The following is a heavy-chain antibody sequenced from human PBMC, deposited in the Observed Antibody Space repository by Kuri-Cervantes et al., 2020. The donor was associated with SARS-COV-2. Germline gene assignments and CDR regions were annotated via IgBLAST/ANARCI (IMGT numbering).Heavy chain of an antibody. CDR1: GFTFSSCS. CDR2: ISSSSSYI. J-gene: IGHJ6*03. D-gene: IGHD3-9*01. V-gene: IGHV3-21*01. Sequence: ETLSLTCAASGFTFSSCSMSWVRQAPGKGLEWVSSISSSSSYIYYADSVKGRFTISRDNAKNSLYLQMNSLRAEDTAVYYCARDRGYFDWFYMDVWGKGTTVTVSS. CDR3: ARDRGYFDWFYMDV.